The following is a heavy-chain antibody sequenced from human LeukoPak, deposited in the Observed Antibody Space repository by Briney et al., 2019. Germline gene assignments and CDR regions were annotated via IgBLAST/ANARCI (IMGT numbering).Heavy chain of an antibody. CDR1: GFTFSSYS. J-gene: IGHJ4*02. CDR3: ARDGPTAYFDY. D-gene: IGHD5-18*01. Sequence: GGSLRLSCAASGFTFSSYSMNWVRQAPGKGLEWVSYISSSSSTIYYADSVKGRFIISRDNAKNSLYLQMNSLRAEDTAVYYCARDGPTAYFDYWGQGTLVTVSS. CDR2: ISSSSSTI. V-gene: IGHV3-48*01.